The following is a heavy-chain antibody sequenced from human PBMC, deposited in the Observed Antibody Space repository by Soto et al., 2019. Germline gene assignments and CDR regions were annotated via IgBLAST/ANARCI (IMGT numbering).Heavy chain of an antibody. Sequence: QVYLVQSGAEVKKPGSSVKISCKASGGIFSSNTINWVRQAAGQGLEWMGGIIPLFGTANHAEKFQGRVTITADKSTKTEYMELTSLRSEDTAVYYCASKAACGGDCYAFDSWGQGTLVTVSS. CDR3: ASKAACGGDCYAFDS. CDR2: IIPLFGTA. V-gene: IGHV1-69*06. J-gene: IGHJ4*02. CDR1: GGIFSSNT. D-gene: IGHD2-21*02.